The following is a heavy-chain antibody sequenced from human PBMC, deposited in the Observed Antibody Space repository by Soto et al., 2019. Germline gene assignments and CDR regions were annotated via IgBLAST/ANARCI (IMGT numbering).Heavy chain of an antibody. D-gene: IGHD4-17*01. J-gene: IGHJ6*02. CDR2: INSDGSST. Sequence: LRLSCAASGFTFSIYWMHWVRQGPGKGLVWVSRINSDGSSTKYADSVKGRFTISRDNAKNTLYLQMNSLRAEDTAVYYCARPDYGGNSAYYYYGMDVWGQGTTVTVSS. V-gene: IGHV3-74*01. CDR3: ARPDYGGNSAYYYYGMDV. CDR1: GFTFSIYW.